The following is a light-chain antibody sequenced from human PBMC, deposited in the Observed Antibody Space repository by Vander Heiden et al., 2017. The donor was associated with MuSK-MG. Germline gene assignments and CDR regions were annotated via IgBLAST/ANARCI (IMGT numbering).Light chain of an antibody. Sequence: DIQMTQSPSSVSASVGDRVTITCRASQSITSWLAWYQQKPGKAPKLLIYTASTLQRGVPSRFSGSGSGTDFTLTISSLQPEDFATYYCQQANSVPFTFGPGTKVDIK. CDR2: TAS. CDR1: QSITSW. J-gene: IGKJ3*01. V-gene: IGKV1-12*01. CDR3: QQANSVPFT.